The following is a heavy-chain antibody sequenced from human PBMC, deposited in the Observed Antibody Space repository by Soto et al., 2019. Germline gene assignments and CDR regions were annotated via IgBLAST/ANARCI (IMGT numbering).Heavy chain of an antibody. CDR1: VFKFSNYA. D-gene: IGHD2-21*01. CDR3: AKDRRAGGNYAFYSDF. J-gene: IGHJ4*02. V-gene: IGHV3-23*01. CDR2: ISATGGGT. Sequence: GWSLRLSCASSVFKFSNYAMSWVRQAPGKGLEWVSLISATGGGTYYADSVKGRFTISRDNSHNTLYLQVHSLTAEDTAVYNCAKDRRAGGNYAFYSDFRGKGPQVTVSS.